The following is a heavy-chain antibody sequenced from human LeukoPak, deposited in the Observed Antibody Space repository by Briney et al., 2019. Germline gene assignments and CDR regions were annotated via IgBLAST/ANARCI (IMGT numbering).Heavy chain of an antibody. CDR3: AGVSYGRLDY. D-gene: IGHD3-10*01. Sequence: PSETLSLTCTVSGGSITSFYWSWIRQPAGKGLEWIGRIYSTGSTNYNPSLKSRVTMSADTSKNQFSLKVRSVTAADTAVCYCAGVSYGRLDYWGQGILVTVSS. CDR1: GGSITSFY. V-gene: IGHV4-4*07. CDR2: IYSTGST. J-gene: IGHJ4*02.